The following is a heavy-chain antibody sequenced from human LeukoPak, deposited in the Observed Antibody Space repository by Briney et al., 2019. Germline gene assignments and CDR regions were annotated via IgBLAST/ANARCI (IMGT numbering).Heavy chain of an antibody. V-gene: IGHV1-69*02. J-gene: IGHJ4*02. Sequence: SVKVSCKASGGTFSSYTISWVRQAPGQELEWMGRIIPILGIANYAQKFQGRVTITADKSTSTAYMELSSLRSEDTAVYYCARGYLSGYDVGYFDYWGQGTLVTVSS. CDR1: GGTFSSYT. D-gene: IGHD3-3*01. CDR3: ARGYLSGYDVGYFDY. CDR2: IIPILGIA.